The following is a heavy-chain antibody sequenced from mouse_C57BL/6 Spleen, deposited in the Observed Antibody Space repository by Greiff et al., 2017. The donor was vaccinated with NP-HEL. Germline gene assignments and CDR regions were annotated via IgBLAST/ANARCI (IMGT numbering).Heavy chain of an antibody. CDR1: GYTFTSYW. CDR2: IDPSDSYT. Sequence: QVQLQQPGAELVMPGASVKLSCKASGYTFTSYWMHWVKQRPGQGLEWIGEIDPSDSYTNYNQKFKGKSTLTVDKSSSTAYMQLSSLTSEDAAVYYCARWGGYFDYWGQGTTLTVSS. J-gene: IGHJ2*01. CDR3: ARWGGYFDY. V-gene: IGHV1-69*01.